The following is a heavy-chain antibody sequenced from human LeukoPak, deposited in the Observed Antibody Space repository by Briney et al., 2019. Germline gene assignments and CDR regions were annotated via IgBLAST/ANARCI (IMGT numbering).Heavy chain of an antibody. CDR1: GFTFSSYG. D-gene: IGHD6-13*01. V-gene: IGHV3-30*03. CDR3: ASGRHSSSWYLEFGY. J-gene: IGHJ4*02. Sequence: GGSLRLSCAASGFTFSSYGMHWVRQAPGKGLEWVAVISYDGSNKYYADSVKGRFTISRDNSKNTLYLQMNSLRAEDTAVHYCASGRHSSSWYLEFGYWGQGTLVTVSS. CDR2: ISYDGSNK.